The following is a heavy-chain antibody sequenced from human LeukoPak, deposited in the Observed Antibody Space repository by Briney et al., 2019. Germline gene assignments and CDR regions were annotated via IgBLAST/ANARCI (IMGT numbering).Heavy chain of an antibody. Sequence: PGGSLRLSCIASGFTFSGSWMHWVRQVPGKGLEWVSRINSDGSSTAYADSVKGRFTISRDNSKNTLYLQMNSLRAEDTAVYYCAKDGPPSSGWLGVDYWGQGTLVTVSS. D-gene: IGHD6-19*01. CDR1: GFTFSGSW. V-gene: IGHV3-74*01. J-gene: IGHJ4*02. CDR3: AKDGPPSSGWLGVDY. CDR2: INSDGSST.